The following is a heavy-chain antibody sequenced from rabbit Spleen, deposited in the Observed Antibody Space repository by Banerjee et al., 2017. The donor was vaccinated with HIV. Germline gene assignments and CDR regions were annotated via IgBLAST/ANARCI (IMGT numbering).Heavy chain of an antibody. Sequence: QSLEESGGDLVKPEGSLTLTCTASRFSFSDRDVMCWVRQAPGKGLEWIACIDAGSSGFTYHATWAKGRFTISKTSSTTVTLQMTSLTAADTATYFCARADYRDNDGGYALWGPGTLVTVS. CDR3: ARADYRDNDGGYAL. CDR2: IDAGSSGFT. CDR1: RFSFSDRDV. J-gene: IGHJ4*01. V-gene: IGHV1S40*01. D-gene: IGHD2-1*01.